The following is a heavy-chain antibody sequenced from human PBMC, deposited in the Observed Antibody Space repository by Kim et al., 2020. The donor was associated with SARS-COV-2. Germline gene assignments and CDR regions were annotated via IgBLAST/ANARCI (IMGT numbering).Heavy chain of an antibody. CDR2: IYYSGST. V-gene: IGHV4-31*03. CDR1: GGSISSGGYY. Sequence: SETLSLTCTVSGGSISSGGYYWSWIRQHPGKGLEWIGYIYYSGSTYYNPSLKSRVTISVDTSKNQFSLKLSSVTAADTAVYYCARDEIRENAFDIWGQGTMVTVSS. CDR3: ARDEIRENAFDI. J-gene: IGHJ3*02.